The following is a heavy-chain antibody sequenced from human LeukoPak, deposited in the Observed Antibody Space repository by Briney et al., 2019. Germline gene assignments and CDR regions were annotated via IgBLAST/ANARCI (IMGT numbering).Heavy chain of an antibody. CDR1: GYSFTSYW. CDR2: IYPGDSDT. J-gene: IGHJ4*02. Sequence: GESLKISCKGSGYSFTSYWIGWVRQMPGKGLEWMGIIYPGDSDTRYSPPFQGQVTISADKSISTAYLQWSSLKASDTAMYYCARRSITLDYYLDYWGQGTLVTVSS. CDR3: ARRSITLDYYLDY. D-gene: IGHD2-21*02. V-gene: IGHV5-51*01.